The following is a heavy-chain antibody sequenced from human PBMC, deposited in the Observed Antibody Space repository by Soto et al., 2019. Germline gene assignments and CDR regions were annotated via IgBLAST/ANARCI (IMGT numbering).Heavy chain of an antibody. CDR3: ARRGAARRLYYGMDV. Sequence: HGESLKLSCEGSGYSLRTHWINWVRQMPGKGLEWMGIIYPGDSDTRYSPSFQGQVTISADKSISTAYLQWSSLKASDTAMYYCARRGAARRLYYGMDVWGQGTTVTVSS. V-gene: IGHV5-51*01. J-gene: IGHJ6*02. CDR1: GYSLRTHW. CDR2: IYPGDSDT. D-gene: IGHD6-6*01.